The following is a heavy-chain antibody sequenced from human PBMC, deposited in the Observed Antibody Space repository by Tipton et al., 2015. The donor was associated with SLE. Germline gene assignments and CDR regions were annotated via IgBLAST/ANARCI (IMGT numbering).Heavy chain of an antibody. Sequence: TLSLTCTVSGGSISSYYWSWIRQPPGKGLEWIGYIYYSGSTNYNPSLKSRVTISVDTSKNQFSLKLSSVTAADTAVYYCARDRGSTDAFDIWGQGTMVTVSS. CDR1: GGSISSYY. J-gene: IGHJ3*02. CDR3: ARDRGSTDAFDI. D-gene: IGHD3-10*01. V-gene: IGHV4-59*01. CDR2: IYYSGST.